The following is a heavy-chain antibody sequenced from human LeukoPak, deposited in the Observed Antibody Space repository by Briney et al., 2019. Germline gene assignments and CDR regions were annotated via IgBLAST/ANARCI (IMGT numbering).Heavy chain of an antibody. CDR3: ARTYYDFWSGYWNNWFDP. V-gene: IGHV1-69*01. J-gene: IGHJ5*02. D-gene: IGHD3-3*01. CDR1: GGTFSSYA. CDR2: IIPIFGTA. Sequence: GSSVKVSCKASGGTFSSYAISWVRQAPGQGLEWMGGIIPIFGTANYAQKFQGRVTITADESTSTAYMELSSLRSEDTAVCYCARTYYDFWSGYWNNWFDPWGQGTLVTVSS.